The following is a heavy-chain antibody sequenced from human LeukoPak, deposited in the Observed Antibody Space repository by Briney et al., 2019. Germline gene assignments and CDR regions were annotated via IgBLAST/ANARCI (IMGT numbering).Heavy chain of an antibody. CDR1: GFTFDDYA. V-gene: IGHV3-9*01. Sequence: GGSLRLSCAASGFTFDDYAMHWVRQAPGKGLEWVSGISWNSGSIGYADSVKGRLTISRDNAKNSLYLEMNSLRAEDTALYYCAKGGAVTSNLFDFWGQGTLVTVSS. CDR2: ISWNSGSI. J-gene: IGHJ4*02. CDR3: AKGGAVTSNLFDF. D-gene: IGHD4-17*01.